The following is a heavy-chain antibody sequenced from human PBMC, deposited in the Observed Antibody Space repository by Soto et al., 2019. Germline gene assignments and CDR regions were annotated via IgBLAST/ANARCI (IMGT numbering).Heavy chain of an antibody. D-gene: IGHD6-19*01. J-gene: IGHJ6*02. CDR2: IKSKTDGGTT. CDR3: TTGPRVAGTYYYGMDV. Sequence: GGSLRLSCAASGFTFSNAWMSWVRQAPGKGLEWVGRIKSKTDGGTTDYAAPVKGRFTISRDDSKNTLYLQMNSLKTEDTAVYYCTTGPRVAGTYYYGMDVWGQGTTVTVSS. CDR1: GFTFSNAW. V-gene: IGHV3-15*01.